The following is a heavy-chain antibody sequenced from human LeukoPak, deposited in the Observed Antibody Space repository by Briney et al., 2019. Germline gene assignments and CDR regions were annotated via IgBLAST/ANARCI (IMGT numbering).Heavy chain of an antibody. Sequence: GGSLRLSCAASGFTFSTYTMHWVRQAPGKGLEYVSAIGSNGVAAYYANSVRGRFTISRDNSKNTLYLQMNSLRAEDTAVYSCAKGHDTRTATLDYWGQGTLVTVSS. J-gene: IGHJ4*02. D-gene: IGHD1-1*01. CDR3: AKGHDTRTATLDY. V-gene: IGHV3-64*01. CDR1: GFTFSTYT. CDR2: IGSNGVAA.